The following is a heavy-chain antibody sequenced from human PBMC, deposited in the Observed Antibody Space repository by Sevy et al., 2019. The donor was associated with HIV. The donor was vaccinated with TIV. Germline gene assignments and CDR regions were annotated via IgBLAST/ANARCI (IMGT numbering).Heavy chain of an antibody. V-gene: IGHV1-2*06. CDR1: GYTFTGYY. Sequence: ASVKVSCKASGYTFTGYYMHWVRQAPGQGLEWMGRINPNSGGTNYAQKFQGRVTMTRDTSISTAYMELGRLRSDDTAVYYCARTPARIAAAGTINWFDPWGQGTLVTVSS. D-gene: IGHD6-13*01. J-gene: IGHJ5*02. CDR2: INPNSGGT. CDR3: ARTPARIAAAGTINWFDP.